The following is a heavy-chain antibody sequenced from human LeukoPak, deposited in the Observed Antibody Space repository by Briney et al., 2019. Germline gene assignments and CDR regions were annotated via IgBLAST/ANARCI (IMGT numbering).Heavy chain of an antibody. J-gene: IGHJ4*02. Sequence: GGSLRLSCAASGFTFSSYGMHWVRQAPGKGLEWVAVISYDGRNIYFADSVKGRFTISRDNSKNTLYLQMNSLRAEDTALYYCAKDGRIVGTTFFDYWGQGTLVTVSP. D-gene: IGHD1-26*01. CDR2: ISYDGRNI. CDR1: GFTFSSYG. CDR3: AKDGRIVGTTFFDY. V-gene: IGHV3-30*18.